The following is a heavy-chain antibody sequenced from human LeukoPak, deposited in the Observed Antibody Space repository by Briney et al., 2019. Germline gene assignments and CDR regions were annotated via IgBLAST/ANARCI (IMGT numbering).Heavy chain of an antibody. V-gene: IGHV4-4*07. J-gene: IGHJ4*02. CDR3: AREESALPRRVL. CDR1: GGSFSGYH. CDR2: IYPSGST. Sequence: PSEILSLTCAVYGGSFSGYHWSWIRQPAGKALEWIGRIYPSGSTNYDPSLKSRVTISVNTSKTQFSLKLTSVTAADTAVFYCAREESALPRRVLWGQGTPVAVSS.